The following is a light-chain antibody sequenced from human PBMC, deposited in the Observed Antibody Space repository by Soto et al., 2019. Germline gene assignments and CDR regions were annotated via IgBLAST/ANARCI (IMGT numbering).Light chain of an antibody. J-gene: IGKJ4*01. CDR1: QSVSSN. CDR2: GAS. V-gene: IGKV3-15*01. Sequence: EIVMTQSPATLSVSPGERATLSCRASQSVSSNLAWYQQKXXQAPRLLIYGASTRATGIPARXXXXXXXXXXXXTISSLQSEDFAVYYCQQYNNWPLTFGGGTKVEIK. CDR3: QQYNNWPLT.